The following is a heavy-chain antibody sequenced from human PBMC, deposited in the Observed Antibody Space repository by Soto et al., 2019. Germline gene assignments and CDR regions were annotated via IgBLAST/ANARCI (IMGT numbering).Heavy chain of an antibody. D-gene: IGHD6-13*01. CDR1: GFTFSTYA. CDR2: ISGSGDST. J-gene: IGHJ4*02. Sequence: GGSLRLSCAASGFTFSTYAMTWVRQAPGKGLEWVSGISGSGDSTYYADSVKGRFTISRDNSKNTLYLQMNSLRAEDTAVYYCARPRIAAAGTLFYWGQGTLVTVSS. V-gene: IGHV3-23*01. CDR3: ARPRIAAAGTLFY.